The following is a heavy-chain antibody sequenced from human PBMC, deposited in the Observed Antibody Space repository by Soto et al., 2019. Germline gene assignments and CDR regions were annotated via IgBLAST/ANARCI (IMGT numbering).Heavy chain of an antibody. V-gene: IGHV4-61*05. Sequence: PSETLSLTCAVSGGSISSSYYWSWIRQPPGKGLEWIGYIYYSGSTNYSPSLNSRVTISVDKSKNQFSLNLSSVTAADTAVYYCSRVTETDAFDTWGQETMLTISS. CDR2: IYYSGST. CDR3: SRVTETDAFDT. CDR1: GGSISSSYY. J-gene: IGHJ3*02. D-gene: IGHD4-4*01.